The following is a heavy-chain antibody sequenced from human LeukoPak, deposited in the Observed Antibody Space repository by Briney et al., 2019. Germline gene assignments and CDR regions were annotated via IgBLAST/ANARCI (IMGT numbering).Heavy chain of an antibody. CDR2: IIPIFGTA. CDR3: ARVYYGSGSYYFDY. V-gene: IGHV1-69*01. CDR1: GGTFSSYD. Sequence: SVKVSCKASGGTFSSYDISWVRRAPGQGLEWMGGIIPIFGTANYAQKFQGRVTITADESTSTAYMELSSLRSEDTAVYYCARVYYGSGSYYFDYWGQGTLVTVSS. J-gene: IGHJ4*02. D-gene: IGHD3-10*01.